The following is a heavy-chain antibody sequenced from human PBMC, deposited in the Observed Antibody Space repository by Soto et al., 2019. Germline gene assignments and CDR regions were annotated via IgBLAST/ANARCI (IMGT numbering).Heavy chain of an antibody. Sequence: QVQLVQSGAEVKKPGSSVKVSCKASGGTFSNYVVNWVRQAPGQGLEWMGRIIPISGAANYAQKFQGRVTNTADKSTSTSYMELNSSRSEDTAVYYCARDMTRTVVPYFDFWGQGTLVTVSP. V-gene: IGHV1-69*06. CDR1: GGTFSNYV. D-gene: IGHD1-7*01. J-gene: IGHJ4*02. CDR3: ARDMTRTVVPYFDF. CDR2: IIPISGAA.